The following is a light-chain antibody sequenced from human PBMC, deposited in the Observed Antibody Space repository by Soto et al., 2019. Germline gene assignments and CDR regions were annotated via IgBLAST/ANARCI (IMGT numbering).Light chain of an antibody. CDR3: QQYKRSWT. CDR2: KVS. V-gene: IGKV1-5*03. J-gene: IGKJ1*01. CDR1: QSGDTW. Sequence: DIQMTQSPSTLSASVGDRVTITCRASQSGDTWLAGYQQKPGKAPKVLIFKVSNLESGVPSRFSRSGYGTEFTLTISSLQADDFAIYYFQQYKRSWTFGQGTKVDIK.